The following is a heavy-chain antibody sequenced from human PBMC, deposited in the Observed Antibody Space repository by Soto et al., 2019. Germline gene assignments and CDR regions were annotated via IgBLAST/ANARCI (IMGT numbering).Heavy chain of an antibody. CDR2: INAGNGNT. CDR3: ARATPPTYYYDSSGYQTYYYYYGMDV. V-gene: IGHV1-3*01. D-gene: IGHD3-22*01. Sequence: ASVKVSCKASGYTFTSYDMHWVRQAPGQRLEWMGWINAGNGNTKYSQKFQGRVTITRDTSASTAYMELSSLRSEDTAVYYCARATPPTYYYDSSGYQTYYYYYGMDVWGQGTTVTVSS. CDR1: GYTFTSYD. J-gene: IGHJ6*02.